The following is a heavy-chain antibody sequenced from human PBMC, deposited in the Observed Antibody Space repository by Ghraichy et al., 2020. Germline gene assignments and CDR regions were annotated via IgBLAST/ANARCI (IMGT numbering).Heavy chain of an antibody. CDR1: GFTFSSYG. Sequence: GESLNISCAASGFTFSSYGMHWVRQAPGKGLEWVAFIRYDGSNKYYADSVKGRFTISRDNSKNTLYLQMNSLRAEDTAVYYCATRPYYDILTGYGGLDFWGQGTLVTVSS. CDR3: ATRPYYDILTGYGGLDF. J-gene: IGHJ4*02. D-gene: IGHD3-9*01. V-gene: IGHV3-30*02. CDR2: IRYDGSNK.